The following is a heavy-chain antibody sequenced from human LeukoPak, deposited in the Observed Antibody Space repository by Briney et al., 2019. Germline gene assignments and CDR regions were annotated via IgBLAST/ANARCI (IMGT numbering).Heavy chain of an antibody. J-gene: IGHJ4*02. CDR2: IRYDGNNK. Sequence: GGSLRLSCAASGFTFSSYGMHWVRQAPGKGLEWVAFIRYDGNNKYYADSVKGRFTISRDNSKNTLYLQMNSLRAEDTAVYYCAKDGAGSQSYCSSTSCYVDYWGQGTLVTVSS. D-gene: IGHD2-2*01. CDR3: AKDGAGSQSYCSSTSCYVDY. CDR1: GFTFSSYG. V-gene: IGHV3-30*02.